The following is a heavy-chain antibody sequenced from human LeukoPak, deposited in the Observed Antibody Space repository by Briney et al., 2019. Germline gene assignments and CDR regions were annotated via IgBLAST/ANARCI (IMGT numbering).Heavy chain of an antibody. V-gene: IGHV1-24*01. CDR2: IDPEDGEP. CDR1: GYTLTELS. Sequence: ASVKVSCKVSGYTLTELSIHWVRQAPGKGLEWMGGIDPEDGEPIYAQKFQGRVTMTEDTSTDIAYMDLSSLRSEDTVVYYCATELSRGVIPTDNSWGQGTLVTVSA. J-gene: IGHJ4*02. CDR3: ATELSRGVIPTDNS. D-gene: IGHD2-2*01.